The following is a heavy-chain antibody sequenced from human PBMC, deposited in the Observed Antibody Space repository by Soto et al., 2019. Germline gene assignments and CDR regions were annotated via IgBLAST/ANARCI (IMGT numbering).Heavy chain of an antibody. D-gene: IGHD2-8*01. Sequence: GGSRRLSLKAMGFTFGSHEMNWIRQTPGKRLEWIAKISGSGSTINYADSVKGRFTISRDNVQRTLHLQMDSLRVEDTGVYYCARGGVYWGRGTLVTVSS. CDR3: ARGGVY. CDR2: ISGSGSTI. J-gene: IGHJ1*01. CDR1: GFTFGSHE. V-gene: IGHV3-48*03.